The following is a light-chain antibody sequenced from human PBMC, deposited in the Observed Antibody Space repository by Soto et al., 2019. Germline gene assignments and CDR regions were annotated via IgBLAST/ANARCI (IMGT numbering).Light chain of an antibody. Sequence: EIGLTQSPGTLSLSPGERATLSCRASQSVSSSYLAWYQQKPGQAPRLLIYGASSRATGIPDRFSGSGSGTDLTLTISRLEPEDFAVYYCQQYGSSPLTFGGGTKVEIK. CDR3: QQYGSSPLT. CDR1: QSVSSSY. CDR2: GAS. J-gene: IGKJ4*01. V-gene: IGKV3-20*01.